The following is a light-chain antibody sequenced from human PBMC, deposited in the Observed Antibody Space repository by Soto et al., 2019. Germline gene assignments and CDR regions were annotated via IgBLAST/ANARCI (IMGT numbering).Light chain of an antibody. CDR1: SSNIGTSS. J-gene: IGLJ1*01. Sequence: QSALTQPHSASGTPGQRVTISCSGSSSNIGTSSVHWFQQLPGTAPKLLISTTNQRPSGVPERFSGSKSGTSASLAISGLQSEDEADYYCAAWDDRRNGHVFGTGTQVTVL. CDR3: AAWDDRRNGHV. V-gene: IGLV1-44*01. CDR2: TTN.